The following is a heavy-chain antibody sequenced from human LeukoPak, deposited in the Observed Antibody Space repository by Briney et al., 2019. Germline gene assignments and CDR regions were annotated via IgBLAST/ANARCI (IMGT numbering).Heavy chain of an antibody. CDR3: ASGIAAAGSGY. V-gene: IGHV3-21*01. CDR2: ISSSSSYI. D-gene: IGHD6-13*01. CDR1: GVSISSSNSY. J-gene: IGHJ4*02. Sequence: ETLSLTCTVSGVSISSSNSYWGWVRQAPGKGLEWVSSISSSSSYIYYADSVKGRFTISRDNAKNSLYLQMNSLRAEDTAVYYCASGIAAAGSGYWGQGTLVTVSS.